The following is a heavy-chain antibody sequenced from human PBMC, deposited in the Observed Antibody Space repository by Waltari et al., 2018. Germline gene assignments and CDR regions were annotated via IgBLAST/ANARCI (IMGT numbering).Heavy chain of an antibody. CDR1: VFPLRNAR. J-gene: IGHJ4*02. V-gene: IGHV3-15*01. CDR2: IKRKTDGGAT. D-gene: IGHD3-16*01. CDR3: TTDVQQADYV. Sequence: EVQLVESGGGLVKPVGSLRASCPPSVFPLRNARMSWVRQAPGKGLEWGGRIKRKTDGGATDYAAPVKGRFTISRDDSKNTLYLQMNSLKTEDTAVYYCTTDVQQADYVWGQGTLVTVSS.